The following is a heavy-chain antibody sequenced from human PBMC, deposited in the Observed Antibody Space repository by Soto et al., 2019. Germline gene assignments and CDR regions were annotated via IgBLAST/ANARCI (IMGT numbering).Heavy chain of an antibody. CDR1: GYTFSNYG. CDR3: ARVVPGAEAWFGP. CDR2: ISLYSDGT. J-gene: IGHJ5*02. Sequence: VASVKVSCKTSGYTFSNYGITWVRQAPGQPLEWLGWISLYSDGTNYTQKFQGRVSMTTDTSTTTAYMELRNLRSDDTAVYYCARVVPGAEAWFGPWGQGTLVTVSS. D-gene: IGHD2-2*01. V-gene: IGHV1-18*01.